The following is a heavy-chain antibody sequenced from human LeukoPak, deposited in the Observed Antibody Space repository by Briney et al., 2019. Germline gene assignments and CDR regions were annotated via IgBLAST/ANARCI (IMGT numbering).Heavy chain of an antibody. CDR3: ARESYYDILTGYSYYFDY. D-gene: IGHD3-9*01. J-gene: IGHJ4*02. CDR1: GFTFSSYS. Sequence: GGSLRLSCAASGFTFSSYSMNWVRQAPGKGLEGVSSISSSSSYIYYADSVKGRFTISRDNAKNSLYLQMNSLRAEDTAVYYCARESYYDILTGYSYYFDYWGQGTLVTVSS. V-gene: IGHV3-21*01. CDR2: ISSSSSYI.